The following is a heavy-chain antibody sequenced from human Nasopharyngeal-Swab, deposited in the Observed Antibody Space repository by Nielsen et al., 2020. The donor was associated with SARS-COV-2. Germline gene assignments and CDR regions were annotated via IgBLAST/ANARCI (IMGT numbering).Heavy chain of an antibody. D-gene: IGHD4-17*01. Sequence: GGSLRLSCAASGFTFSSYAMSWVRQAPGKGLEWVSAISGSGRSTYYADSVKGRFTISRDNSKNTLYLQMNSLRAEDTAVYYCARASYGDYIQVGACDIWGQGTMVTVSS. CDR3: ARASYGDYIQVGACDI. J-gene: IGHJ3*02. CDR2: ISGSGRST. CDR1: GFTFSSYA. V-gene: IGHV3-23*01.